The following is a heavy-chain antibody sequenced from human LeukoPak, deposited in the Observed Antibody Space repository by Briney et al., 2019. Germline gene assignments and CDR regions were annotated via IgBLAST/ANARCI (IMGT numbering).Heavy chain of an antibody. CDR1: RFSFGDYA. D-gene: IGHD4-11*01. CDR3: ARAPYSNYVYIDW. CDR2: IRSKAYGGTA. J-gene: IGHJ4*02. Sequence: PGGSLRLSCTASRFSFGDYAMTWVRQAPGKGLEWVGFIRSKAYGGTAEYAASVKGRFTISRDDSKSIAYLQMNSLKAEDTAVYYCARAPYSNYVYIDWWGQGTLVTVSS. V-gene: IGHV3-49*04.